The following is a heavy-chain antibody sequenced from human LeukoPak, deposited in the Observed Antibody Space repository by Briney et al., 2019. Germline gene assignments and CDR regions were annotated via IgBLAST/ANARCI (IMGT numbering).Heavy chain of an antibody. J-gene: IGHJ4*02. CDR1: GGTFSSYA. CDR3: ARHPDGYNYHFDY. V-gene: IGHV1-69*13. D-gene: IGHD5-24*01. CDR2: IIPIFGTA. Sequence: ASVKVSCKASGGTFSSYAISWVRQAPGQGLEWMGGIIPIFGTANYAQKFQGRVTITADESTSTAYMELSSLRSEDTAVYCCARHPDGYNYHFDYWGQGTLVTVSS.